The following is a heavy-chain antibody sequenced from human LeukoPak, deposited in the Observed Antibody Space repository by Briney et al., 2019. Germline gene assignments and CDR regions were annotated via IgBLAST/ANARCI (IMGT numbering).Heavy chain of an antibody. CDR1: GYSFTSYW. Sequence: GESLKISCKGSGYSFTSYWIGWVRQMPGKGLEWMGIIYPGDSDTRYSPSFQGQVTISADKSISTAYLQWSSLKASDTATYYCARHSGRFLEWLPSYNWFDPWGQGTLVTVSS. CDR2: IYPGDSDT. CDR3: ARHSGRFLEWLPSYNWFDP. D-gene: IGHD3-3*01. V-gene: IGHV5-51*01. J-gene: IGHJ5*02.